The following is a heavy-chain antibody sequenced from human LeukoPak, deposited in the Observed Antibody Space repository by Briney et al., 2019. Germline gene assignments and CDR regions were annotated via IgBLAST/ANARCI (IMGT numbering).Heavy chain of an antibody. J-gene: IGHJ3*02. D-gene: IGHD6-19*01. CDR3: ARRGGSRGWGAFDI. CDR1: GFTFTNYV. CDR2: ITGTADKT. V-gene: IGHV3-23*01. Sequence: GESLRLSCAASGFTFTNYVMNWVRQAPGKGLEWVSSITGTADKTYDADSVKGRFTISRDNSKDTLSLQMSSLRVEDTAIYYCARRGGSRGWGAFDIWGQGTIVTVSS.